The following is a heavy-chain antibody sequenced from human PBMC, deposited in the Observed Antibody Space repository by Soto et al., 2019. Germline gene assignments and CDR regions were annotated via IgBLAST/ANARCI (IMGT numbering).Heavy chain of an antibody. V-gene: IGHV5-51*01. CDR3: ARQHYYYYDMDV. CDR2: NYPGDSDT. Sequence: GESLKISCKGSGYSFTSYWNGWVRQMPGKGLEWMGINYPGDSDTSYSPSFQGQVTISADKSISNAYLQWSSLKASDTAMYYCARQHYYYYDMDVWGKGTMVTVSS. J-gene: IGHJ6*03. CDR1: GYSFTSYW.